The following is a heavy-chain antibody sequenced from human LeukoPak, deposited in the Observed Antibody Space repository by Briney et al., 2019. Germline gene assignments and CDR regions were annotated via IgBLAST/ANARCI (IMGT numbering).Heavy chain of an antibody. V-gene: IGHV4-39*01. D-gene: IGHD3-22*01. CDR1: GGSVSRSDSY. Sequence: SETLSLTCSVSGGSVSRSDSYWDWIRQPPRKGLEWIGTIYYSGRTYYSPSLKSRVTMSVDPSNNQFSLNLRSATAADTAVYYCARRRYYDGSGYLEWGQGTLLSVSS. J-gene: IGHJ1*01. CDR3: ARRRYYDGSGYLE. CDR2: IYYSGRT.